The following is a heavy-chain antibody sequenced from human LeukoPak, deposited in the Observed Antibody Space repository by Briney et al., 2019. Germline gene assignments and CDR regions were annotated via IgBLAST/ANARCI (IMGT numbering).Heavy chain of an antibody. V-gene: IGHV4-61*08. Sequence: SETLSLTCTVSGGSISSGDYYWSWIRQPPGKGLEWIGYIYYSGSTYYNPSLKSRVTVSVDTSKNQFSLKLSSVTAADTAVYYCARGGVGGDYYDSYDIWGQGTMVTVSS. CDR1: GGSISSGDYY. D-gene: IGHD3-22*01. J-gene: IGHJ3*02. CDR3: ARGGVGGDYYDSYDI. CDR2: IYYSGST.